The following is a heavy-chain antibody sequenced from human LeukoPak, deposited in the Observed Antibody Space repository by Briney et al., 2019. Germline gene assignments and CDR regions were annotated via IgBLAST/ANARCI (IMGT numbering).Heavy chain of an antibody. V-gene: IGHV3-33*01. CDR3: ARDLDTVADGGNYFDY. J-gene: IGHJ4*02. CDR1: GFTFSSYG. D-gene: IGHD4-23*01. Sequence: GRSLRLSCAASGFTFSSYGMHWVRQAPGKGLEWVAVIWYDGSNKYYADSVKGRFTISRDNSKNTLYLQMNSLRAEDTAVYYCARDLDTVADGGNYFDYWGQGTLVTVSS. CDR2: IWYDGSNK.